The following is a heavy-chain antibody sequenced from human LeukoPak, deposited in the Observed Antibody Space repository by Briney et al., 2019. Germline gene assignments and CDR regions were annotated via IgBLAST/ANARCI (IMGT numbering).Heavy chain of an antibody. CDR3: ARAASIAARPSAFDI. CDR2: IRYDGSNK. J-gene: IGHJ3*02. CDR1: GFTFSSYG. V-gene: IGHV3-30*02. D-gene: IGHD6-6*01. Sequence: GGSLRLSCAASGFTFSSYGMHWVRQAPGKGLEWVAFIRYDGSNKYYADSVKGRFTISRDNAKNSLYLQMNSLRAEDTAVYYCARAASIAARPSAFDIWGQGTMVTVSS.